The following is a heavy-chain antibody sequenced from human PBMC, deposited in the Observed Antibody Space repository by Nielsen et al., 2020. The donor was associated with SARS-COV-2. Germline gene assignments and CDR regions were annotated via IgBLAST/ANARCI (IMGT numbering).Heavy chain of an antibody. CDR3: ARNHVLGGGGDAFDI. V-gene: IGHV1-18*01. J-gene: IGHJ3*02. CDR1: GYTFTSYG. Sequence: ASVKVSCKASGYTFTSYGISWVRQAPGQGLEWMGWISAYNGNTNYAQKLQGRVTMTTDTSTSTAYMELRSLRSEDTAVYYCARNHVLGGGGDAFDIWGQGTMVTVSS. D-gene: IGHD2-15*01. CDR2: ISAYNGNT.